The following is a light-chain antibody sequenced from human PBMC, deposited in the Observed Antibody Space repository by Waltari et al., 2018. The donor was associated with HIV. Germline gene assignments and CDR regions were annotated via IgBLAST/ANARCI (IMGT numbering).Light chain of an antibody. J-gene: IGKJ4*02. CDR2: DAS. CDR3: QQRSNWPPL. V-gene: IGKV3-11*01. CDR1: QSVSSY. Sequence: EFVLTQSPATLSFSPGERATLSCRASQSVSSYLAWYQQKPGQAPRLLIYDASNRATGIPARFSGSGSGTDFTLTISSLEPEDFAVYYCQQRSNWPPLFGGGTKVEIK.